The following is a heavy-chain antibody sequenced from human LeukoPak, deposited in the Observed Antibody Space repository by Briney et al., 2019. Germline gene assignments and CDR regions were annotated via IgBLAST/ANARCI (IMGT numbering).Heavy chain of an antibody. CDR1: GFTFSSYA. D-gene: IGHD3-10*01. J-gene: IGHJ4*02. CDR2: VVGGGAT. V-gene: IGHV3-23*01. CDR3: ARVSKLLWFGELLS. Sequence: GGSLRLSCAASGFTFSSYAMTWVRQAPGKGLEWVSTVVGGGATFYADSVKGRFTISRDDSKNTLYLQMNSLRAEDTAVYYCARVSKLLWFGELLSWGQGTLVTVSS.